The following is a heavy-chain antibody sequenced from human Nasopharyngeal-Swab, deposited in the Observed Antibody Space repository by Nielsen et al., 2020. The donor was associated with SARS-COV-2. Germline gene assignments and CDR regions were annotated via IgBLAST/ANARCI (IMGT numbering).Heavy chain of an antibody. D-gene: IGHD2-15*01. J-gene: IGHJ6*03. Sequence: SVKVSCKASGGTFSSYAISWVRQAPGQGLEWMGGIIPIFGTANYAQKFQGRVTITADESTSTAYMELSSLRSEDTAVYYCARGYCSGGSCYPEAYYYYYMDVWGKGTTVTVSS. CDR3: ARGYCSGGSCYPEAYYYYYMDV. CDR2: IIPIFGTA. CDR1: GGTFSSYA. V-gene: IGHV1-69*13.